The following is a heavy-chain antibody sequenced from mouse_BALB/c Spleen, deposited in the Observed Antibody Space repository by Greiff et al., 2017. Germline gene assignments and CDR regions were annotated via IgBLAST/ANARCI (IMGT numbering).Heavy chain of an antibody. CDR1: GYTFTSYW. D-gene: IGHD1-1*01. V-gene: IGHV1-69*02. CDR2: IDPSDSYT. CDR3: ARGTTVVAYWYFDV. J-gene: IGHJ1*01. Sequence: QVQLQQSGAELVKPGASVKLSCKASGYTFTSYWMHWVKQRPGQGLEWIGEIDPSDSYTNYNQKFKGKATLTVDKSSSTAYMQLSSLTSEDSAVYYCARGTTVVAYWYFDVWGAGTTVTVSS.